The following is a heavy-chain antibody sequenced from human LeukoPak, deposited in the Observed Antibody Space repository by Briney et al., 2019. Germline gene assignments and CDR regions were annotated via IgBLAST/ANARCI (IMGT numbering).Heavy chain of an antibody. CDR1: GGSFSGYY. V-gene: IGHV4-59*10. D-gene: IGHD2-15*01. J-gene: IGHJ4*02. CDR3: ARVICSGGSCRFDY. CDR2: IHTSGST. Sequence: SETLSLTCAVYGGSFSGYYWSWIRQPPGKGLEWIGRIHTSGSTNYNPSLKSRVTMSVDTSKNKFSLKLSSVTAADTAVYYCARVICSGGSCRFDYWGQGTLVTVSS.